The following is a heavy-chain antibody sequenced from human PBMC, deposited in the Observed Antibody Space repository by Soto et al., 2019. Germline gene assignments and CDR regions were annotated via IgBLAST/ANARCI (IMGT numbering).Heavy chain of an antibody. J-gene: IGHJ6*03. CDR3: AKGGSLYYYYYMDV. V-gene: IGHV3-9*01. CDR1: GVSFDDYV. CDR2: ISWNSGSI. Sequence: PGWSLRLSCAASGVSFDDYVMDWVLQAKGKGLEWVSGISWNSGSIGYADSVKGRFTISRDNAKNSLYLQMNSLRAEDTALYYCAKGGSLYYYYYMDVWGKGTTVTVSS. D-gene: IGHD1-26*01.